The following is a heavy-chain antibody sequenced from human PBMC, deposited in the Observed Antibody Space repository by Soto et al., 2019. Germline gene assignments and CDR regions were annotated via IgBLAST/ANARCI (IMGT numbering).Heavy chain of an antibody. J-gene: IGHJ6*02. Sequence: QVQLVQSGAEVRKPGSSVKVSCKASGGTFSSYAITWVRQAPGQGLEWMGGIIPFFGSTNYAQKFQGRVTITADESTSTAYMELSSLRSEDTAVYYCAREGTTAPQDGFYYYGMDVWGQGTTVTVSS. CDR3: AREGTTAPQDGFYYYGMDV. D-gene: IGHD5-18*01. V-gene: IGHV1-69*01. CDR2: IIPFFGST. CDR1: GGTFSSYA.